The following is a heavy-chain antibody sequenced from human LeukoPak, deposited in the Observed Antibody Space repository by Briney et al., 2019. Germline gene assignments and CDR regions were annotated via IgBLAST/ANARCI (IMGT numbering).Heavy chain of an antibody. J-gene: IGHJ4*02. CDR2: IYTSGST. CDR3: ARDSADILSGYFEN. D-gene: IGHD3-9*01. V-gene: IGHV4-4*07. CDR1: GGSIGTYY. Sequence: SETLSLTCTVSGGSIGTYYWSWIRQPPRKGLEWIGRIYTSGSTNYNPSLESRLTMSVDKSKNQFSLKLNSVTAADTGVYYCARDSADILSGYFENWGQGTLVTVSS.